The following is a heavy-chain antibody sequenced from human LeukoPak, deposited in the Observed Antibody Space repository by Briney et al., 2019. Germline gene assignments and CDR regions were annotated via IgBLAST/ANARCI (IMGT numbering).Heavy chain of an antibody. J-gene: IGHJ2*01. CDR1: GGFVSSGSFY. CDR2: ISYSGST. D-gene: IGHD2-21*02. V-gene: IGHV4-61*01. Sequence: SETLSLTCTVSGGFVSSGSFYWSWIRQPPGKGLEWIGYISYSGSTNYNPSLKSRVTISVDTSKNQFSLKLSSVTAADTAVYYCARSYCGSDCYSGTYWYFDLWGRGTLVTVSS. CDR3: ARSYCGSDCYSGTYWYFDL.